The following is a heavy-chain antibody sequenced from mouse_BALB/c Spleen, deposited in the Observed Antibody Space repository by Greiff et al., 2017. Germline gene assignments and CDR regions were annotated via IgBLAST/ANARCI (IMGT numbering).Heavy chain of an antibody. Sequence: EVKLVESGGGLVQPGGSLKLSCAASGFTFSSYTMSWVRQTPEKRLEWVAYISNGGGSTYYPDTVKGRFTISRDNAKNTLYLQMSSLKSEDTAMYYCARQITTGGNAWFAYWGHGTLVTVSA. V-gene: IGHV5-12-2*01. CDR3: ARQITTGGNAWFAY. D-gene: IGHD1-1*01. CDR1: GFTFSSYT. J-gene: IGHJ3*01. CDR2: ISNGGGST.